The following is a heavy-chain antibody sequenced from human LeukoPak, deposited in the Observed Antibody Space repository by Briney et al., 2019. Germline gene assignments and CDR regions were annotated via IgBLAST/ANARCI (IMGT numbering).Heavy chain of an antibody. J-gene: IGHJ3*02. CDR2: INTNTGNS. CDR3: ARELDLYHQIAAAGIGAFDI. V-gene: IGHV7-4-1*02. D-gene: IGHD6-13*01. Sequence: GASVKVSCKASGYTFTSYAMNWVRQAPGQGLEWMGWINTNTGNSTYAQGFTGRFVFSLDTSVSTAYLQISSLKAEDTAVYYCARELDLYHQIAAAGIGAFDIWGQGTMVTVSS. CDR1: GYTFTSYA.